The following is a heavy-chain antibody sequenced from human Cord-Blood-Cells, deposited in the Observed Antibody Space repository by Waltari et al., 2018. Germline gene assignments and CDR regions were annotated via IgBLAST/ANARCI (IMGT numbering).Heavy chain of an antibody. CDR1: GDRVYSNSAA. CDR3: ARSGYQLPPQCAFDI. Sequence: QVQLQQSGPGLVKPSQTLSLTCAIPGDRVYSNSAAWNWIRQSPSRGLELLGRTYYRSKWYNDYAVSVKSRITINPDTSKIQFSLQLNSVTPEDTAVYYCARSGYQLPPQCAFDIWGQGTMVTVSS. CDR2: TYYRSKWYN. D-gene: IGHD2-2*01. V-gene: IGHV6-1*01. J-gene: IGHJ3*02.